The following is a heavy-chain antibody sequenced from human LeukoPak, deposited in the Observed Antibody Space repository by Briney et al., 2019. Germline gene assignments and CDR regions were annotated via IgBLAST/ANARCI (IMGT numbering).Heavy chain of an antibody. J-gene: IGHJ4*02. V-gene: IGHV3-7*01. CDR2: IKEDGGEI. CDR1: GFTFSRYW. Sequence: GGSLRLSCAASGFTFSRYWMSWVRQAPGKGLEWVANIKEDGGEIYYVDSVKGRFTISRDNTKNSPFLQMNSLRAEDTAVYYCARDDYYSNADWGQGTLVTVSS. CDR3: ARDDYYSNAD. D-gene: IGHD3-22*01.